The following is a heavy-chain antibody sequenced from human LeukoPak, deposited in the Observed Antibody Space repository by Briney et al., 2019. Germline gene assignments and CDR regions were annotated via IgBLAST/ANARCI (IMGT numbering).Heavy chain of an antibody. J-gene: IGHJ4*02. Sequence: GGSLRLSCAASGFTFSSYAMSWVRQAPGKGLEWVSAISGSGGSTYYADSVKGRFTISRDNSKNTLYLQMNSLRAEDTAVYYCAKDSSIAVAGTYFDYWGQGTLVTVSS. D-gene: IGHD6-19*01. CDR3: AKDSSIAVAGTYFDY. CDR2: ISGSGGST. V-gene: IGHV3-23*01. CDR1: GFTFSSYA.